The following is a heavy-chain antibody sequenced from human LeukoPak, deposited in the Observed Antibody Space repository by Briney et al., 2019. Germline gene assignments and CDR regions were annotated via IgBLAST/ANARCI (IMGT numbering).Heavy chain of an antibody. J-gene: IGHJ5*02. D-gene: IGHD6-13*01. V-gene: IGHV4-39*07. CDR1: GGSISSSSYY. CDR3: AREYSSSWYGGPTDWFDP. CDR2: IYYSGST. Sequence: SETLSLTCTVSGGSISSSSYYWGWIRQPPGKGLEWIGSIYYSGSTYYNPSLKSRVTISVDTSKNQFSLKLSSVTAADTAVYYCAREYSSSWYGGPTDWFDPWGQGTLVTVSS.